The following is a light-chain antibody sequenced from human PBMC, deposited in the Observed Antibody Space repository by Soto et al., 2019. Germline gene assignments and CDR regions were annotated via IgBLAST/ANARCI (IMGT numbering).Light chain of an antibody. J-gene: IGKJ5*01. Sequence: EIVMTQSPATLSVSPGERATLSCRASQSVSSSYLAWFHQKPGQAPRLLIYGTSSRATGIPDRFSGSGSGTDFTLTISRLEPEDFAAYYCQQYGSSPITFGQGTRLEI. CDR3: QQYGSSPIT. CDR2: GTS. CDR1: QSVSSSY. V-gene: IGKV3-20*01.